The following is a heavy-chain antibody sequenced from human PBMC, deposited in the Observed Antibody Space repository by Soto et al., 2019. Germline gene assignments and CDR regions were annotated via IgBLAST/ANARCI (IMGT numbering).Heavy chain of an antibody. D-gene: IGHD2-21*02. J-gene: IGHJ6*02. CDR1: GGTFSSYA. CDR2: IIPIFGTA. Sequence: QVQLVQSGAEVKKPGSSVKVSCKASGGTFSSYAISWVRQAPGQGLEWMGGIIPIFGTANYAQKFQGRVTITADESTGTAYMELSSLRSEDTAVYYCASCGGDCYYYYYYGMDVWGQGTTVTVSS. CDR3: ASCGGDCYYYYYYGMDV. V-gene: IGHV1-69*01.